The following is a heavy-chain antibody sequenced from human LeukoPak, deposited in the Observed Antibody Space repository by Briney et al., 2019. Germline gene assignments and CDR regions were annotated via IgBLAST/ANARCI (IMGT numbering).Heavy chain of an antibody. D-gene: IGHD5-12*01. J-gene: IGHJ6*02. CDR2: IYNSGRT. Sequence: PSETLSLTCIVSGGSVSSGSYYWSWIRQPPGKGLEWIGYIYNSGRTNYNPSLKSRVTISVDTSKNQLSLKLSSVTAADTAVYFCVRDLVATIDHYYYGMDVWGQGTTVTVS. CDR1: GGSVSSGSYY. V-gene: IGHV4-61*01. CDR3: VRDLVATIDHYYYGMDV.